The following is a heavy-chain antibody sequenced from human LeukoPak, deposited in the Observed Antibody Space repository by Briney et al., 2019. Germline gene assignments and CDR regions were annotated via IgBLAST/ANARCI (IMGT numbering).Heavy chain of an antibody. CDR2: INTGGSST. D-gene: IGHD6-19*01. CDR3: ARPYSSAWANALDI. J-gene: IGHJ3*02. Sequence: PGGSLRLSCAVSGFTLSSSWMHWVRQAPGKGLVWVSRINTGGSSTAYAVSVKGRFTISRDNAENTLYLQMNSLRVEDTAVYYCARPYSSAWANALDIWGQGTMVTVSS. CDR1: GFTLSSSW. V-gene: IGHV3-74*01.